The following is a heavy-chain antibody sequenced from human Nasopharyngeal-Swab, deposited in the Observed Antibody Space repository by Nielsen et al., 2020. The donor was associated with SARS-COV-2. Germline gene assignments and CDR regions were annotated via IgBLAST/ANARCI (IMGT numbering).Heavy chain of an antibody. Sequence: PPEGLEWVGFINPGDSDTRYSPSFQGQVTISADKSISTAYLQWSSLKASDTAMYYCARLGYGSGSYVDYWGQGTLVTVSS. V-gene: IGHV5-51*01. CDR2: INPGDSDT. CDR3: ARLGYGSGSYVDY. D-gene: IGHD3-10*01. J-gene: IGHJ4*02.